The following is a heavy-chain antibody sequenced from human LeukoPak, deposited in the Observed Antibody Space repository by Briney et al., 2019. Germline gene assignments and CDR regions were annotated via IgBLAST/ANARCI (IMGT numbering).Heavy chain of an antibody. J-gene: IGHJ4*02. Sequence: GGSLRLSCAASGFTFNNYAMNWVRQAPGKGLEWVSTIRGSGTSTYYADSVKGRFTISRDNSKNTLYLQMNSLRSEDTAVYYCARERAVAGLFDYWGQGTLVTVSS. V-gene: IGHV3-23*01. CDR2: IRGSGTST. CDR3: ARERAVAGLFDY. CDR1: GFTFNNYA. D-gene: IGHD6-19*01.